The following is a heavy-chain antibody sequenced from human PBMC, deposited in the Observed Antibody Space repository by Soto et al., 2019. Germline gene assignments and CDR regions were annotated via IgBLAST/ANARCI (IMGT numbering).Heavy chain of an antibody. CDR1: GFSFSNYA. Sequence: QVQLVESGGGVVQPGRSLRLSCAASGFSFSNYAMHWVRQAPGKGLEWVASISYDGSSKYHADSVKGRFTMSRDNSKNXXYLQMNSRGHEDTAGHYCARDWHGYIWGSYRVIDYWGQGTLVSVSS. CDR2: ISYDGSSK. CDR3: ARDWHGYIWGSYRVIDY. D-gene: IGHD3-16*02. V-gene: IGHV3-30-3*01. J-gene: IGHJ4*02.